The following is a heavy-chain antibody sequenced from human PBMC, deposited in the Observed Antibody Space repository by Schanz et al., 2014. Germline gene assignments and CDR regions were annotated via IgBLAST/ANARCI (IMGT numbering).Heavy chain of an antibody. D-gene: IGHD3-10*01. J-gene: IGHJ3*02. CDR1: TSIFNHAW. CDR2: FNDGGVNK. Sequence: EVQLVESGGGLVKPGGSLRLSCAASTSIFNHAWMSWVRQAPGKGLEWVSSFNDGGVNKYYADSVRGRFTISRDNSKNTLYLQMNSLRAEDTAVYYCAKGRFGELSAFDIWGQGTMVTVSS. V-gene: IGHV3-23*04. CDR3: AKGRFGELSAFDI.